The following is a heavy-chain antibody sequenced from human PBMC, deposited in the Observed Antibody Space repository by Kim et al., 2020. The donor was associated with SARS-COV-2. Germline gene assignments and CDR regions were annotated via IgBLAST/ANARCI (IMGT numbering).Heavy chain of an antibody. J-gene: IGHJ4*02. CDR2: IIPMFRKA. CDR3: ARDQAWPYYLDS. V-gene: IGHV1-69*13. Sequence: SVKVSCKTSGGIFNNYAISWLRQAPGKGLDWMGGIIPMFRKAEYAQKFQDRVTITADESGDSVFMELNSLTSEDTAIYYCARDQAWPYYLDSWGQGTLVTVSS. CDR1: GGIFNNYA.